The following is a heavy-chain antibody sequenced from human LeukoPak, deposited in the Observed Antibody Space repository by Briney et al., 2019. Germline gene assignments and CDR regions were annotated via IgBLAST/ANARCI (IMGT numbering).Heavy chain of an antibody. D-gene: IGHD2-15*01. J-gene: IGHJ4*02. CDR1: GFTFSSYG. V-gene: IGHV3-33*01. CDR2: IGYDGTNE. CDR3: ARCSGSSTYHSDDF. Sequence: GGSLRLSCAASGFTFSSYGMHWVRQAPGKGLEWVALIGYDGTNEYYADSLKGRFTISRDNAKNSVYLQMNSLRAEDTAVYYCARCSGSSTYHSDDFWGQGTLVTVSS.